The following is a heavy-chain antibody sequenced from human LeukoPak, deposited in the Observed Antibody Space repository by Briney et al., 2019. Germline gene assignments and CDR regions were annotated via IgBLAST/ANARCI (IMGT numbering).Heavy chain of an antibody. CDR3: TRGGPVAGTHKYFQY. CDR2: INPNSGGT. CDR1: GYTFTGYY. J-gene: IGHJ1*01. Sequence: GASVKVSCKASGYTFTGYYMHWVRQAPGQGLEWMGWINPNSGGTNYAQKFQGRVTLTRNTSISTANMELSSLRSEDTAVYYCTRGGPVAGTHKYFQYWGQGTLVTVSS. D-gene: IGHD6-19*01. V-gene: IGHV1-2*02.